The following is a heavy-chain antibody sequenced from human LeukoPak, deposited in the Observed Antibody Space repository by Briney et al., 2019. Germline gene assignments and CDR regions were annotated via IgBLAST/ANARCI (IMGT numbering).Heavy chain of an antibody. CDR1: GYSFNNSD. Sequence: ASVKVSCKASGYSFNNSDISWVRQAPAQGREWMGWISAYNGNTNYAQKLQGRVTMTTDTSTTKAYMDLRSLRSDDTAVYYCARVDVRIEVAGTWFSKDWGQGTLVTVSS. V-gene: IGHV1-18*01. D-gene: IGHD6-19*01. CDR2: ISAYNGNT. CDR3: ARVDVRIEVAGTWFSKD. J-gene: IGHJ4*02.